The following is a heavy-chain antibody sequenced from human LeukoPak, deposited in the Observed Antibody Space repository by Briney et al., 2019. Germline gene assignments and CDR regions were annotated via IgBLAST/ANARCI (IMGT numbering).Heavy chain of an antibody. CDR3: ARPSPLDGSGRYYIDY. V-gene: IGHV3-66*01. D-gene: IGHD3-10*01. Sequence: PGGSLRLSCAVSGFTVSNNFMNWVRQAPGKGLEWVSVTHSDGTKYFADSVQGRFTISRDNSKNTLYLQMNSLRDEDTAVYYCARPSPLDGSGRYYIDYWGQGTLVTVSS. CDR2: THSDGTK. CDR1: GFTVSNNF. J-gene: IGHJ4*02.